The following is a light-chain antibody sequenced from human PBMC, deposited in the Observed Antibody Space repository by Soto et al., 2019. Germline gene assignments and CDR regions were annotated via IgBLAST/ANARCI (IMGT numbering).Light chain of an antibody. J-gene: IGLJ1*01. CDR3: AAWDDRLSGQV. Sequence: SVPTQPPAASGTTLRGGSHTYPENSSNIGSNYVYSYQQLPATAPKLLIYRNNQRPLGVPDGFSGSRSGTSAALAISGLRSEDEADYYCAAWDDRLSGQVFGTGTKVTVL. CDR2: RNN. V-gene: IGLV1-47*01. CDR1: SSNIGSNY.